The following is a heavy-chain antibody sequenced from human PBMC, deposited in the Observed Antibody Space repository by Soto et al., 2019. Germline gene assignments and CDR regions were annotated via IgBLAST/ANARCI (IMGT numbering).Heavy chain of an antibody. D-gene: IGHD3-10*01. Sequence: QVQLVQSGAEVKKPGSSVKVSCKASGGTFSSYAISWVRQAPGQGLEWMGGIIPIFGTANYAQKFQGRVTITADESTSTGYMELSSLRSEDTAVYYCARGVDYYGSGSYYRSRGDWFDPWGQGTLVTVSS. J-gene: IGHJ5*02. CDR3: ARGVDYYGSGSYYRSRGDWFDP. CDR2: IIPIFGTA. CDR1: GGTFSSYA. V-gene: IGHV1-69*01.